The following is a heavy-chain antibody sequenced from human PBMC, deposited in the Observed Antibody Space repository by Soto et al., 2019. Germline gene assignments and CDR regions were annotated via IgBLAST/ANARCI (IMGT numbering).Heavy chain of an antibody. CDR2: IYYSGST. V-gene: IGHV4-31*03. D-gene: IGHD1-1*01. CDR1: GGSISSGGYY. Sequence: SETLSLTCTVSGGSISSGGYYWSWIRQHPGKGLEWIGYIYYSGSTYYNPSLKSRVTISVDTSKNQFSLKLSSVTAADTAVYYCARIQRGPPEYYFDYWGQGTLVTVSS. CDR3: ARIQRGPPEYYFDY. J-gene: IGHJ4*02.